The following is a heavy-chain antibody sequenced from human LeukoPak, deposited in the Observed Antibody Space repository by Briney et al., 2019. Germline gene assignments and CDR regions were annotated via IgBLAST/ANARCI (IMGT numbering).Heavy chain of an antibody. CDR2: ISYDGSNK. V-gene: IGHV3-30*18. Sequence: GGSLRLSCAASGFTFSSYGMHWVRQAPGKGLEWVAVISYDGSNKYYADSVKGRFTISRDNSKNTLYLQMNSLRAEDTAVHYCAKGSGSYYYGMDVWGKGTTVTVSS. D-gene: IGHD3-10*01. J-gene: IGHJ6*04. CDR3: AKGSGSYYYGMDV. CDR1: GFTFSSYG.